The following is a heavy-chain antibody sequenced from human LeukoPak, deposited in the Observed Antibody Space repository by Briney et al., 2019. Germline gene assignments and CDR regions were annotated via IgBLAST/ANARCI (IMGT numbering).Heavy chain of an antibody. CDR1: GYTFTSYY. V-gene: IGHV1-8*02. CDR3: ARRTMANDY. Sequence: GASVKVFRKASGYTFTSYYMHWVRPAPGQGLEWMGWMNPNSGNTGYAQKFQGRVTMTRNTSISTAYMELSSLRSEDTAVYYCARRTMANDYWGQGTLVTVSS. J-gene: IGHJ4*02. D-gene: IGHD3-10*01. CDR2: MNPNSGNT.